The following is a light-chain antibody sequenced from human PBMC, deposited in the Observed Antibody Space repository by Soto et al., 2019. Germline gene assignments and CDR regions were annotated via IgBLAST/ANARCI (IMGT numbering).Light chain of an antibody. Sequence: EIVLTQSPGTLSLSPGDRATLACRASESLSSSYLAWYQQKPGQAPRLLIYGASSRATGIPDRFSGSGSGADFTLTIRRREPEDVAVYYCQQYGRSAWTFGQGTKVEIK. CDR3: QQYGRSAWT. J-gene: IGKJ1*01. CDR2: GAS. CDR1: ESLSSSY. V-gene: IGKV3-20*01.